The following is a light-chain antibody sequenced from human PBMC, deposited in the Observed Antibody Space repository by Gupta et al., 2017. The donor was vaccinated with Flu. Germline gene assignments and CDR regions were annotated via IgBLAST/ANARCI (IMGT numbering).Light chain of an antibody. CDR3: VLYLGSGSVV. CDR1: SGSVSTNFY. CDR2: NTN. Sequence: QTVVTQEPSFSVSPGGTVTLTCGLTSGSVSTNFYPSWYQQTPGQAPRTLIYNTNVLSSGVPDRFSGSILGNKAALPITGAQADDESDDYCVLYLGSGSVVFGGGTKLTV. V-gene: IGLV8-61*01. J-gene: IGLJ3*02.